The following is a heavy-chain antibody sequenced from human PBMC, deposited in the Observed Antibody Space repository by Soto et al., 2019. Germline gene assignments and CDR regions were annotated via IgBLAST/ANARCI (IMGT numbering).Heavy chain of an antibody. V-gene: IGHV4-59*08. D-gene: IGHD1-26*01. CDR1: GGSISSYY. Sequence: SETLSLTCTVSGGSISSYYWSWIRQPPGKGLEWIGYIYYSGSTNYNPSLKSRVTISVDTSKNQFSLKLSSVTAADTAVYYCASHRSQGYSGSYDAFDIWGQGTMVTVSS. J-gene: IGHJ3*02. CDR3: ASHRSQGYSGSYDAFDI. CDR2: IYYSGST.